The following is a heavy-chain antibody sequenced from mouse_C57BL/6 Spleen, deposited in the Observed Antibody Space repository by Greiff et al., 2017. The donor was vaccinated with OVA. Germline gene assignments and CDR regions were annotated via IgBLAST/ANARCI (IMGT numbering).Heavy chain of an antibody. CDR3: APYYGSSPFAY. J-gene: IGHJ3*01. D-gene: IGHD1-1*01. Sequence: EVKLQQSGPELVKPGASVKISCKASGYTFTDYYMNWVKQSHGKSLEWIGDINPNNGGTSYNQKFKGKATLTVDKSSSTAYMELRSLTSEDSAVYYCAPYYGSSPFAYWGQGTLVTVSA. CDR1: GYTFTDYY. CDR2: INPNNGGT. V-gene: IGHV1-26*01.